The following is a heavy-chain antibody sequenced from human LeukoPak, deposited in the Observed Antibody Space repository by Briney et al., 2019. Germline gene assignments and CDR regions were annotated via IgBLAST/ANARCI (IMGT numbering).Heavy chain of an antibody. J-gene: IGHJ5*02. V-gene: IGHV3-30*02. CDR1: GFSFSNYD. CDR3: ARDSRARRFGEFLSRAAQYNWFDP. D-gene: IGHD3-10*01. Sequence: PGGSLRLSCGASGFSFSNYDMHWVRQAPGKGLEWVAFIRNDGSNKYYTDSVKGRFTISRDNSKNTLFLQMNSLRAEDTAVYYCARDSRARRFGEFLSRAAQYNWFDPWGQGTLVTVSS. CDR2: IRNDGSNK.